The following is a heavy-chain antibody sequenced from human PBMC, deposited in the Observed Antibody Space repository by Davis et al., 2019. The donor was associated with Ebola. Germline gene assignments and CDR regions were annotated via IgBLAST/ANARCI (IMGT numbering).Heavy chain of an antibody. V-gene: IGHV3-23*01. CDR1: GFTFSSYA. CDR2: ISGSGGST. D-gene: IGHD1-26*01. CDR3: AGGSYCLY. Sequence: GESLKISCAASGFTFSSYAMSWVRQAPGKGLEWVSAISGSGGSTYYADSVKGRFTISRDNSKNTLYLQMNSLRAEDTAVYYCAGGSYCLYWGQGTLVTVSS. J-gene: IGHJ4*02.